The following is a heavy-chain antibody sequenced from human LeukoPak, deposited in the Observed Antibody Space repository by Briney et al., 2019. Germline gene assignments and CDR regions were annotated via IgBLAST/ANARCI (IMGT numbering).Heavy chain of an antibody. Sequence: GGSLRLSCAASGFTFSTYWMHWVRQAPGKGLVWVSRINPDGSSTSYADSVKGRFTISRDNAKNTLFLQMNSLRVDDTAVYYCTKWTGYGDSWGQGTLVTVSS. CDR1: GFTFSTYW. V-gene: IGHV3-74*01. D-gene: IGHD5-12*01. CDR2: INPDGSST. CDR3: TKWTGYGDS. J-gene: IGHJ4*02.